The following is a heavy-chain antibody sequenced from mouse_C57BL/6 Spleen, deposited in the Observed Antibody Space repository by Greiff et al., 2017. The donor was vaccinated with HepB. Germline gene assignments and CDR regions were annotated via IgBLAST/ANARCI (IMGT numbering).Heavy chain of an antibody. CDR3: ARFLLGRGY. CDR2: IDPSDSYT. J-gene: IGHJ2*01. D-gene: IGHD1-1*01. CDR1: GYTFTSYW. V-gene: IGHV1-59*01. Sequence: QVQLQQPGAELVRPGTSVKLSCKASGYTFTSYWMHWVKQRPGQGLEWIGVIDPSDSYTNYNQKFKGKATLTVDTSSSPAYMHLSSLTSEDSAVYYCARFLLGRGYWGQGTTLTVSS.